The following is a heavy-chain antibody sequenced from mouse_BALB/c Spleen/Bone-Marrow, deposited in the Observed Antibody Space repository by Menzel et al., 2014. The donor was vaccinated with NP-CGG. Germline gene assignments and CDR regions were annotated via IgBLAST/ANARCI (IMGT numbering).Heavy chain of an antibody. D-gene: IGHD1-1*01. J-gene: IGHJ2*01. Sequence: QVHPQHPGAELAKPGASVKMSCKASGYTFTNYWMHWVKQRPGQGLEWIGYINPSTGYTEYNQKFKDKATLTADKSSSTAYMQLSSLTSEDSAVYYCARIYYYGRDYWGQGTTLTVSS. CDR3: ARIYYYGRDY. CDR1: GYTFTNYW. CDR2: INPSTGYT. V-gene: IGHV1-7*01.